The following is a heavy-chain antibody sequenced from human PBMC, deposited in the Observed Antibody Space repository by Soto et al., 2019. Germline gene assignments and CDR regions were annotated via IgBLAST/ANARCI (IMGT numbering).Heavy chain of an antibody. Sequence: GGSLRLSCAASGFTFSSYGMHWVRQAPGKGLEWVAVISYDGSNKYYADSVKGRFTISRDNSKNTLYLQMNSLRAEDTAVYYCAKDNGFRRIAVAGIVDYWGQGTLVTVSS. CDR1: GFTFSSYG. D-gene: IGHD6-19*01. CDR3: AKDNGFRRIAVAGIVDY. CDR2: ISYDGSNK. J-gene: IGHJ4*02. V-gene: IGHV3-30*18.